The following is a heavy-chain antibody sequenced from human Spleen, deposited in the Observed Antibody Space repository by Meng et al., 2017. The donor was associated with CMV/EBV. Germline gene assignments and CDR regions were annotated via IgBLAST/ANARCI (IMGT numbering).Heavy chain of an antibody. Sequence: KVSCKASGNSFNSYWIGWVRQMPGKGLEWMGIIYPGDSDTRYSPSFQGQVTISADKSINTAYLQWNSLKASDTAMYYCARSELGYDFWSGPYYYYGMDVWGQGTTVTVSS. CDR2: IYPGDSDT. CDR3: ARSELGYDFWSGPYYYYGMDV. J-gene: IGHJ6*02. CDR1: GNSFNSYW. D-gene: IGHD3-3*01. V-gene: IGHV5-51*01.